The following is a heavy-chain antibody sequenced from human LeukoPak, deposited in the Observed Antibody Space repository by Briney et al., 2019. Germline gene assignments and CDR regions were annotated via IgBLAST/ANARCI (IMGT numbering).Heavy chain of an antibody. J-gene: IGHJ6*02. D-gene: IGHD3-10*01. Sequence: PSETLSLTCAVYGGSFSGYYWSWIRQPPGKGLEWIGEINHSGSTNYSPSLKGRVTISVDTSKNQFSLKLSSVTAADTAVYYCARKGYYGSGSYSRVYYYGMDVWGQGTTVTVSS. CDR1: GGSFSGYY. CDR2: INHSGST. CDR3: ARKGYYGSGSYSRVYYYGMDV. V-gene: IGHV4-34*01.